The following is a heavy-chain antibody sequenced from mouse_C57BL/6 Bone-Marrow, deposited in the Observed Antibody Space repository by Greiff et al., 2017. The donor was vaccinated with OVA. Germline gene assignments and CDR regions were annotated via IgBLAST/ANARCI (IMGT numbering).Heavy chain of an antibody. CDR1: GYTFTDYY. V-gene: IGHV1-26*01. CDR2: INPNNGGT. Sequence: EVQLQQSGPELVKPGASVTISCKASGYTFTDYYMNWVKQSHGKSLEWIGDINPNNGGTSYNQKFKGKATLTVDKSSSTAYMELRSLTSEDSAVYDCARTPYYYGRSWGGYYFDYWGQGTTLTVSS. J-gene: IGHJ2*01. D-gene: IGHD1-1*01. CDR3: ARTPYYYGRSWGGYYFDY.